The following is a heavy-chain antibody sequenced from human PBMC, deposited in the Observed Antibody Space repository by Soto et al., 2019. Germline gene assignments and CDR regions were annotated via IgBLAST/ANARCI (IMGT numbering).Heavy chain of an antibody. V-gene: IGHV3-66*01. CDR2: IRTGGDT. CDR1: GFTVTTNH. D-gene: IGHD6-13*01. J-gene: IGHJ4*02. CDR3: AKGIRPGVSVADY. Sequence: EVQLVESGGGLVQPGGSLRLSCAASGFTVTTNHVNWVRQAPGKGLEWVSVIRTGGDTYYADSVKGRFTISRDNSKNMRYLQMNSLGAGDTEVYSCAKGIRPGVSVADYWGPGTLVTVSS.